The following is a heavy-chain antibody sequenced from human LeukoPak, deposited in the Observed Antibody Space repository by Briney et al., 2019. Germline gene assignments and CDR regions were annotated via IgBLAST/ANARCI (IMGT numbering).Heavy chain of an antibody. D-gene: IGHD6-13*01. CDR2: INQDGSEK. V-gene: IGHV3-7*01. Sequence: GGSLRLSCAASGFTFSSYWMSWVRQAPGKGLEWVANINQDGSEKYYVDSVKGRFTISRDNAKNSLYLQMNSLRAEDTAVYYCARDLVGYSSSWYRFRWNWGQGTLVTVSS. J-gene: IGHJ4*02. CDR3: ARDLVGYSSSWYRFRWN. CDR1: GFTFSSYW.